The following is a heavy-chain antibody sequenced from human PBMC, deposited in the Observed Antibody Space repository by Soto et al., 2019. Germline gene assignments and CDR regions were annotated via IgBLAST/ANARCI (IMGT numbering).Heavy chain of an antibody. Sequence: PSETLSLTCTVSGGTISSGDYYWSWIRQHPGKGLEWIGHIYYSGSTYYNPSLKSRVTISADTSKNQFSLKLSSVTAADTTVYYCARQRRDYYGSGRDTDDFDSRGQGTPVTVS. CDR3: ARQRRDYYGSGRDTDDFDS. CDR1: GGTISSGDYY. CDR2: IYYSGST. V-gene: IGHV4-31*03. D-gene: IGHD3-10*01. J-gene: IGHJ4*02.